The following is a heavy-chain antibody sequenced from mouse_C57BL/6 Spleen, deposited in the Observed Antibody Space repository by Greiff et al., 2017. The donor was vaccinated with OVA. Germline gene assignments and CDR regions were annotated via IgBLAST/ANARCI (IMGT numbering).Heavy chain of an antibody. CDR3: ARGTDYYGSSPLYFDV. J-gene: IGHJ1*03. CDR1: GYTFTSYW. Sequence: QVQLKQPGAELVKPGASVKLSCKASGYTFTSYWMHWVKQRPGRGLEWIGRIDPNSGGTTYNEKFKSKATLTVDKPSSTAYMQLSSRSAEDSAVYYCARGTDYYGSSPLYFDVWGTGTTVTVSS. CDR2: IDPNSGGT. D-gene: IGHD1-1*01. V-gene: IGHV1-72*01.